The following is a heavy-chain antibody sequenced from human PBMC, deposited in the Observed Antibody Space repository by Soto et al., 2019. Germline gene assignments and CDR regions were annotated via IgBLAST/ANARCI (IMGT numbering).Heavy chain of an antibody. Sequence: GGSLRLSCAASGFTFSSYAMSWVRRAPGKGLEWVSAISGSGGSTYYADSVKGRFTISRDNSKNTLYLQMNSLRAEDTAVYYCAKATYRAPDFWSGYYWGQGTLVTVSS. J-gene: IGHJ4*02. V-gene: IGHV3-23*01. D-gene: IGHD3-3*01. CDR3: AKATYRAPDFWSGYY. CDR2: ISGSGGST. CDR1: GFTFSSYA.